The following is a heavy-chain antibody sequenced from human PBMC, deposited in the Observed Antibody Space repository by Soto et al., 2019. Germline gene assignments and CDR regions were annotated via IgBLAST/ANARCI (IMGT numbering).Heavy chain of an antibody. CDR3: ARDDCNGGSCDGGHYLDL. CDR1: DYIFLAYG. Sequence: QVQLVQSGPEVKKAGASVKVSCTAPTDYIFLAYGFDWVRQAPGQGLEWMGWISPKFGRTNYARTLQDRFTMTTDVATNSVSMELRDLRSDDPAVYYCARDDCNGGSCDGGHYLDLWGLGTPISVS. D-gene: IGHD2-15*01. V-gene: IGHV1-18*01. J-gene: IGHJ2*01. CDR2: ISPKFGRT.